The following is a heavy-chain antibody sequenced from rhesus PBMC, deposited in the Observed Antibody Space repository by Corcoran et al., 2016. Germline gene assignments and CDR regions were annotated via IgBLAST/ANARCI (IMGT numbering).Heavy chain of an antibody. CDR1: GGSISSSNW. CDR2: IYGGGGSP. CDR3: ARRGSSGWLSYFDY. V-gene: IGHV4-93*01. Sequence: QVQLQESGPAVVKPSETLSLTCAVSGGSISSSNWWSWIRQSPGKGVEWIGGIYGGGGSPEYNPSLKRRVTISKDTSNNQFSLKLRSVTAADTAGYYCARRGSSGWLSYFDYWGQGVLVTVSS. D-gene: IGHD6-31*01. J-gene: IGHJ4*01.